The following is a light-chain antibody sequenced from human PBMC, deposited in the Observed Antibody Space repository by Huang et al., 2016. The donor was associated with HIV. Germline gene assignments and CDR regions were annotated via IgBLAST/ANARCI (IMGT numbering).Light chain of an antibody. V-gene: IGKV3-11*01. J-gene: IGKJ5*01. Sequence: EVLLTQAPATFSLFPGERASLSCWASQDVTNYLAWYQQKPGQPPRLLMYDSSNRATGVPPRFSGSGSGTDFTLTISSLEPGDSAVYYCQQRGSWPPTFGQGTRLEMK. CDR2: DSS. CDR1: QDVTNY. CDR3: QQRGSWPPT.